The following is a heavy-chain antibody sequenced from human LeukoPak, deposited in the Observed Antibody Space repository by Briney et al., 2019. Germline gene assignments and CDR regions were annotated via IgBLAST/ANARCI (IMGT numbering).Heavy chain of an antibody. Sequence: ASVKVSCKASGYTFTSYYMHWVRQAPGQGLEWMGIINLSDGSTSYAQKLQGRVTMTRDTSTSTVYMELSSLRSEDTAVYYCARAGGYEIDDWGQGTLVTVSS. V-gene: IGHV1-46*04. CDR2: INLSDGST. D-gene: IGHD5-12*01. J-gene: IGHJ4*02. CDR3: ARAGGYEIDD. CDR1: GYTFTSYY.